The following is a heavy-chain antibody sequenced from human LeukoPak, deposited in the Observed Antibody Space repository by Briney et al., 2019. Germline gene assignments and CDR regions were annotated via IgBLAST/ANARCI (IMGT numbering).Heavy chain of an antibody. CDR3: ARGAYYYED. D-gene: IGHD3-22*01. Sequence: GGSLRLSCAASEFTFNTYAMSWVRQAPGKGLEWVSSISGSGGNTYYADSVKGRFTISRGNAKNSLYLQMNSLRAEDTAVYYCARGAYYYEDWGQGTLVTVSS. CDR1: EFTFNTYA. V-gene: IGHV3-23*01. CDR2: ISGSGGNT. J-gene: IGHJ4*02.